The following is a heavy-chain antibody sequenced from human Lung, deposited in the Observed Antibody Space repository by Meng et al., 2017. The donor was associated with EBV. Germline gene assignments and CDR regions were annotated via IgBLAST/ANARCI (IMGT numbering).Heavy chain of an antibody. Sequence: QVQRQGAGPGLGKPSGTLSLTCTVSGGSISSYYWSWIRQPPGKGLEWIGHIYYSGSTYYNPSLKSRVTISVDTSKNQFSLKLSSVTAADTAVYYCAREWCSGGSCYPDYWGQGTLVTVSS. J-gene: IGHJ4*02. CDR2: IYYSGST. CDR1: GGSISSYY. CDR3: AREWCSGGSCYPDY. D-gene: IGHD2-15*01. V-gene: IGHV4-59*12.